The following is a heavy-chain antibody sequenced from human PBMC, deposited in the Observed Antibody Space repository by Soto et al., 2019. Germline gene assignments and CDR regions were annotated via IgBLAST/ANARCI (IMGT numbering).Heavy chain of an antibody. Sequence: LSLTCAVSGYSISSGYYWGWLRQPPGKGLEWIGSIYRGGSTYYNPSLNSRVTLSIDMTNNHVSLILNSVTAADTAVYYCARVGPWVPYYYDSSPYTFENWFDPWGQGTLVTVSS. CDR1: GYSISSGYY. CDR2: IYRGGST. D-gene: IGHD3-22*01. CDR3: ARVGPWVPYYYDSSPYTFENWFDP. V-gene: IGHV4-38-2*01. J-gene: IGHJ5*02.